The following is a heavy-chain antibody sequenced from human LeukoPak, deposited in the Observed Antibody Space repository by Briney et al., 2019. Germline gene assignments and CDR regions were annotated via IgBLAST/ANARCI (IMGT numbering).Heavy chain of an antibody. CDR1: GYTFTSYG. Sequence: EASVKVSCKASGYTFTSYGISWVRQAPGQGLEWMGWISAYNGNTNYAQKLQGRVTMTTDTSTSTAYMELRSLRSDDTAVYYCARNGNCSGGSCYPEYFQHWGQGTLVTVSS. V-gene: IGHV1-18*01. J-gene: IGHJ1*01. D-gene: IGHD2-15*01. CDR3: ARNGNCSGGSCYPEYFQH. CDR2: ISAYNGNT.